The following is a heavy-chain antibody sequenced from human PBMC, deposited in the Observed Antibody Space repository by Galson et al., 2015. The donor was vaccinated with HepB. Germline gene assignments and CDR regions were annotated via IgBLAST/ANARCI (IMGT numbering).Heavy chain of an antibody. CDR2: ISGSGGST. V-gene: IGHV3-23*01. D-gene: IGHD6-19*01. CDR1: GFTFSSYA. J-gene: IGHJ4*02. Sequence: SLRLSCAASGFTFSSYAMSWVRQAPGKGLEWVSAISGSGGSTYYADSVKGRFTISRDNSKNTLYLQMNSLRAEDTAVYYCAKTGRGSGWYGYWGQGTLVTVSS. CDR3: AKTGRGSGWYGY.